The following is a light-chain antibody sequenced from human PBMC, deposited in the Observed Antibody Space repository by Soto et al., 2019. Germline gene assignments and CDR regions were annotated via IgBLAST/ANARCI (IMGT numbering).Light chain of an antibody. CDR1: QSVSSY. V-gene: IGKV3-11*01. J-gene: IGKJ4*01. CDR3: LLRTNCPPVP. CDR2: DVS. Sequence: EIVLTQSPATLSLSPGERATLSCRASQSVSSYLAWYQQKPGQAPRLLIYDVSNRATGIPARFSGGGSGTAFPLAIGSLGPEHCAFYGWLLRTNCPPVPFGGGDKVDIK.